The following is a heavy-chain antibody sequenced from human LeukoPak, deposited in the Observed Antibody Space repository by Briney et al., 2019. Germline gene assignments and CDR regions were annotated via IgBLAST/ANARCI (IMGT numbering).Heavy chain of an antibody. V-gene: IGHV3-21*01. CDR2: ISSSSSYI. J-gene: IGHJ3*02. D-gene: IGHD2-2*02. CDR3: AIVYWNIVVIPAAIGDAFDI. CDR1: GFTFSSYS. Sequence: GGSLRLSCAASGFTFSSYSMNWVRQAPGKGLEWVSSISSSSSYIYYADSVKGRFTISRDNAKNSLYLQMNSLRAEDTAVYYCAIVYWNIVVIPAAIGDAFDIWGQGTMVTVSS.